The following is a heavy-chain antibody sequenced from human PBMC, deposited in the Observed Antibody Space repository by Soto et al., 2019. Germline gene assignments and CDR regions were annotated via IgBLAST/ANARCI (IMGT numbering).Heavy chain of an antibody. V-gene: IGHV1-69*01. CDR3: ARDGGRHSGGIDY. D-gene: IGHD1-26*01. CDR2: TIPIFGTA. J-gene: IGHJ4*02. Sequence: QVQLVQSGAEVKKPGSSVKVSCKASGGTFSSYSINWVRQAPGQGLEWMGETIPIFGTANYAQKFQGRVTITADESTSTAYMELSSLRSEDTAVYSCARDGGRHSGGIDYWGQGTLVTVSS. CDR1: GGTFSSYS.